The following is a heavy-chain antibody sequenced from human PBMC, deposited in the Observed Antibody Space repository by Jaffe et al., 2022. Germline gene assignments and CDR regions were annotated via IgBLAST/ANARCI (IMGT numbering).Heavy chain of an antibody. CDR3: ARGPLGQGDYDFWSGYYSGDGGNEVAFDI. D-gene: IGHD3-3*01. CDR1: GYTFTSYA. J-gene: IGHJ3*02. V-gene: IGHV1-3*01. CDR2: INAGNGNT. Sequence: QVQLVQSGAEVKKPGASVKVSCKASGYTFTSYAMHWVRQAPGQRLEWMGWINAGNGNTKYSQKFQGRVTITRDTSASTAYMELSSLRSEDTAVYYCARGPLGQGDYDFWSGYYSGDGGNEVAFDIWGQGTMVTVSS.